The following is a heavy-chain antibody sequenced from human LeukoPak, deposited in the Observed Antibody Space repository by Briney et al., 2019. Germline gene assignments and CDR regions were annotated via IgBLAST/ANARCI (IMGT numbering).Heavy chain of an antibody. CDR1: GGSFSGYY. J-gene: IGHJ6*03. Sequence: SETLSLTCAVYGGSFSGYYWSWIRQPPGKGLEWIGEINHSGSTNYNPSLKSRVTISVDTSKNQFSLKLRSVTAADTAVYYCARGLGIAARPFYYYYYMDVWGKGTTVTVSS. CDR2: INHSGST. D-gene: IGHD6-6*01. CDR3: ARGLGIAARPFYYYYYMDV. V-gene: IGHV4-34*01.